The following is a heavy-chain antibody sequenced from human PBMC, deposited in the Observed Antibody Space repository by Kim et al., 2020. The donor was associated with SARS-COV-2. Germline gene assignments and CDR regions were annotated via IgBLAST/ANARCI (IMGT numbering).Heavy chain of an antibody. V-gene: IGHV3-33*06. D-gene: IGHD3-10*01. CDR3: AKDPRDVYYGSGSYFFQH. Sequence: KGRFTISRDNSKNTLYLQMNSLRAEDTAVYYCAKDPRDVYYGSGSYFFQHWGQGTLVTVSS. J-gene: IGHJ1*01.